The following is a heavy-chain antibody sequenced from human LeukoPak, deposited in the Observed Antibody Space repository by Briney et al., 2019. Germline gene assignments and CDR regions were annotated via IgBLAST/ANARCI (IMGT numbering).Heavy chain of an antibody. J-gene: IGHJ5*02. CDR3: ARTTVNIAAAGTNYNRFDP. Sequence: SETLCVTCAVSGYSISSGYYWGWIRQPPGKGLEWIGSIYHSGSTYYNPSLKSRVTISVDTSKNQFSLKLSSVTAADTAVYYCARTTVNIAAAGTNYNRFDPWGQGTLVPVSS. V-gene: IGHV4-38-2*01. D-gene: IGHD6-13*01. CDR1: GYSISSGYY. CDR2: IYHSGST.